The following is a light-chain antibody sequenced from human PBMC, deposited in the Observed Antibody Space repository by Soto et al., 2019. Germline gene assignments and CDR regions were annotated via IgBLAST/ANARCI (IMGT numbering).Light chain of an antibody. J-gene: IGLJ1*01. Sequence: QSAMTQPASVSGSPGRTITISCTGASSDVGADNYVSWYEQHPDKAPKIMIYEVSNRRSGVSNRFSGSKSGNTASLTISGLQADDEADYYCRSYTASSAPVVFGTGTKVTVL. CDR2: EVS. CDR1: SSDVGADNY. CDR3: RSYTASSAPVV. V-gene: IGLV2-14*01.